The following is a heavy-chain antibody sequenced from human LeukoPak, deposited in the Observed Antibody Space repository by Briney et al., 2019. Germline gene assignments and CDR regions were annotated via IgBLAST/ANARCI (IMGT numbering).Heavy chain of an antibody. V-gene: IGHV3-30*04. CDR3: AKDRSYDFAGAFDI. Sequence: GRSLRLSCAASGFTFSSYAMHWVRQAPGKGLEWVALISYDGSNKYHADSVKGRFTISRDNAKNSLYLQMNSLRAEDMALYYCAKDRSYDFAGAFDIWGQGTMVTVSS. D-gene: IGHD3-3*01. CDR2: ISYDGSNK. J-gene: IGHJ3*02. CDR1: GFTFSSYA.